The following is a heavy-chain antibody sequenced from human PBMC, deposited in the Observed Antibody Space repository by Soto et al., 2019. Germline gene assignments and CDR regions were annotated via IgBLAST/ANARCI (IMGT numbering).Heavy chain of an antibody. D-gene: IGHD4-4*01. CDR2: ISAYNGNT. CDR3: ARDFPMTTVTTGDYYYYGMDV. CDR1: GYTFTSYG. Sequence: RASVKVSCKASGYTFTSYGISWVRQAPGQGLEWMGWISAYNGNTNYAQKLQGRVTMTTDTSTSTAYMELRSLRSDDTAVYYCARDFPMTTVTTGDYYYYGMDVWGQGTTVTVSS. V-gene: IGHV1-18*01. J-gene: IGHJ6*02.